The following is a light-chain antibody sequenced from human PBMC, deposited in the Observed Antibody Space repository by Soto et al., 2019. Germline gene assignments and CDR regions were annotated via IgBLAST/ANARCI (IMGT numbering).Light chain of an antibody. Sequence: QSVLTQPRSVSGSPGQSVTISCTGTSSDVGGYNFVSWYQHHPGKAPKLMIYDVSKRPSGVPDRFSGSKSGSTASLTISGLKAEDEADYYCCSYAGSYTLVFGGGTKLTVL. CDR2: DVS. J-gene: IGLJ3*02. CDR3: CSYAGSYTLV. CDR1: SSDVGGYNF. V-gene: IGLV2-11*01.